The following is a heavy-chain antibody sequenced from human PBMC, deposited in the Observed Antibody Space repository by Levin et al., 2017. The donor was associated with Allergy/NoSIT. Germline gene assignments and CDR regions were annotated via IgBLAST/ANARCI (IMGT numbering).Heavy chain of an antibody. D-gene: IGHD2-15*01. CDR3: ARDRLSAGSSTSLSFDY. CDR2: INPNSGDT. CDR1: GYIFTGHY. Sequence: ASVKVSCKASGYIFTGHYIHWVRQAPGQGLEWIGWINPNSGDTKYAQKFQGRVTMTRDTSITTVYMEVNRLRSDDTAFYYCARDRLSAGSSTSLSFDYWGQGTLVTVSS. J-gene: IGHJ4*02. V-gene: IGHV1-2*02.